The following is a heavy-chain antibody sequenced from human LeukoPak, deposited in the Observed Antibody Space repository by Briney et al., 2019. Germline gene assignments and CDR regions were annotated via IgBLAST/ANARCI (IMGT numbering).Heavy chain of an antibody. CDR2: IHTSGST. J-gene: IGHJ4*02. D-gene: IGHD3-16*01. CDR1: GGSISSGSYY. Sequence: PSETLSLTCTVSGGSISSGSYYWSWIRQPAGKGLEFIGRIHTSGSTNYNPSLKSRVTISVDTSKNQFSLKASSVTAADTAVYYCASFDYDLYYFDYWGQGILVTVSS. V-gene: IGHV4-61*02. CDR3: ASFDYDLYYFDY.